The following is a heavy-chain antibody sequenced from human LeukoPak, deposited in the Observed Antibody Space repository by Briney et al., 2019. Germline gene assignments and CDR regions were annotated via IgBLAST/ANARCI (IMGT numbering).Heavy chain of an antibody. J-gene: IGHJ4*02. CDR2: IKSKTDGGTT. V-gene: IGHV3-15*01. D-gene: IGHD4-17*01. CDR1: GFTFSNAW. Sequence: GGSLRLSCAASGFTFSNAWMSWVRQAPGKGLEWVSRIKSKTDGGTTDYAAPVKGRFTISRDDSKNTLYLQMNSLKTEDTAVYYCTTAYGYFDYWGQGTLVTVSS. CDR3: TTAYGYFDY.